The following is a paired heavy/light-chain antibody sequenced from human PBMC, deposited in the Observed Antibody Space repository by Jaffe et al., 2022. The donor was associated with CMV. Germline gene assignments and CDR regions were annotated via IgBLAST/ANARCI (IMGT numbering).Heavy chain of an antibody. CDR1: GYGFTSFG. V-gene: IGHV1-18*01. D-gene: IGHD4-17*01. CDR2: ISAHSGST. Sequence: QVQLVQSGGELKKPGASVKVSCKASGYGFTSFGFIWVRQAPGQGPEWMGWISAHSGSTSYVQTYQDRVTMTTDTSTSTAYLELRNLRSEDTAVYYCARASLTLRPDDAFDVWGQGTMVTVSS. J-gene: IGHJ3*01. CDR3: ARASLTLRPDDAFDV.
Light chain of an antibody. CDR3: ASWDDSLRRVV. V-gene: IGLV1-47*01. CDR2: RDY. Sequence: QSVLTQPPSASETPGQRVTISCSGSNSNIGSNLVFWYQQFPGAAPKLLIFRDYQRLSGVPDRFSGSKSGTSASLAISGLRSDDEADYYCASWDDSLRRVVFGGGTKLTVL. CDR1: NSNIGSNL. J-gene: IGLJ2*01.